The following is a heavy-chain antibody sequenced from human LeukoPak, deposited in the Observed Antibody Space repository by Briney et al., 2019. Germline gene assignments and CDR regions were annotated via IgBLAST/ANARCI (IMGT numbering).Heavy chain of an antibody. V-gene: IGHV4-39*01. CDR1: GGSISSSSYY. Sequence: SETLYLTCTVSGGSISSSSYYWGWIRQPPGKGLEWIGSIYYSGSTYYNPSLKSRVTISVDTSKNQFSLKLSSVTAADTAVYYCARNYCSSTSCYRDDYYYMDVWGKGTTVTVSS. CDR2: IYYSGST. J-gene: IGHJ6*03. D-gene: IGHD2-2*02. CDR3: ARNYCSSTSCYRDDYYYMDV.